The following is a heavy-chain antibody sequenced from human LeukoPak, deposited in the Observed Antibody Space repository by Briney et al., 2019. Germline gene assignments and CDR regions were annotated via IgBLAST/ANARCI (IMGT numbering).Heavy chain of an antibody. Sequence: PSETLSLTCTVSGYSITSAYHWGWIRQPPGKGLEWIGSIFHSGTTYSNPSLKSRVTISVDTARNQFSLKLSFLTAADTAVYYCARQHDSYFYYYVDVWGKGTTVTVSS. CDR3: ARQHDSYFYYYVDV. CDR2: IFHSGTT. V-gene: IGHV4-38-2*02. J-gene: IGHJ6*03. CDR1: GYSITSAYH.